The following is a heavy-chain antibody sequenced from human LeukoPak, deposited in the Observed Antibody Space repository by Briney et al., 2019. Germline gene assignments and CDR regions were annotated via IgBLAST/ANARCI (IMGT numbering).Heavy chain of an antibody. D-gene: IGHD1/OR15-1a*01. Sequence: GASVKVSCKASGYTFTGYNIHWVRQAPGQGLEWMGWINPNSGATSYAQKFQGRVTMTRDTSISAAYMEVNRLRSDDSAVYYCARGIRTNWYFDLWGRGTLVTVSS. CDR2: INPNSGAT. V-gene: IGHV1-2*02. CDR1: GYTFTGYN. J-gene: IGHJ2*01. CDR3: ARGIRTNWYFDL.